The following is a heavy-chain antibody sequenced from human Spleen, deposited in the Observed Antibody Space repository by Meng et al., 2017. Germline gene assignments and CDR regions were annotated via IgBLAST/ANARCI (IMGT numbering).Heavy chain of an antibody. V-gene: IGHV4-39*01. J-gene: IGHJ5*02. CDR3: AGLPRDSSAGNWFNP. Sequence: LQLQESGPGLVKPSETLSLTCTVSSGSISTTSYFRAWFRQPPGKGLEWIASMYYSGNTYYNPSRRSRVTISVDTSKNQFSLNLSSVTAADTAMYYCAGLPRDSSAGNWFNPWGQGTLVTVSS. CDR2: MYYSGNT. CDR1: SGSISTTSYF. D-gene: IGHD3-22*01.